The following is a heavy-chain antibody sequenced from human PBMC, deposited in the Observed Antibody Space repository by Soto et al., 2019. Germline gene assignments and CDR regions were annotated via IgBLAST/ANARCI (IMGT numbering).Heavy chain of an antibody. D-gene: IGHD3-16*01. Sequence: GGSLRLSCAASGFTFSFYAMHWVRQAPGKGLDWVAVISYDGSNKYFADSVKGRFTISRDDSKNTLFLQMNSLRAEDTAVYYCARDLRMGVLDYYGMDVWGQGTTVTVSS. V-gene: IGHV3-30-3*01. CDR3: ARDLRMGVLDYYGMDV. J-gene: IGHJ6*02. CDR1: GFTFSFYA. CDR2: ISYDGSNK.